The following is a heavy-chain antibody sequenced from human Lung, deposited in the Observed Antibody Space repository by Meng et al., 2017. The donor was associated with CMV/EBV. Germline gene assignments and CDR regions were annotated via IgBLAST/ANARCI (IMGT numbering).Heavy chain of an antibody. Sequence: SVXVSXXASGYTFTSYYMHWVRQAPGQGLEWMGIINPSGGSTSYAQKFRGRVTMTRDTSTSTVYMELSSLRSEDTAVYYCARGGDIVVVPAAIPWHYWGQGTXVTVSS. CDR2: INPSGGST. J-gene: IGHJ4*02. CDR3: ARGGDIVVVPAAIPWHY. D-gene: IGHD2-2*02. V-gene: IGHV1-46*01. CDR1: GYTFTSYY.